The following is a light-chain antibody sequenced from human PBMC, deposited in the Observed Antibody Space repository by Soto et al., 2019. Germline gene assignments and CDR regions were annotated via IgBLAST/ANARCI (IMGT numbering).Light chain of an antibody. Sequence: QSALTQPASVSGSPGQSVTISCTGASSDVGGYNSVSWYQQHPGEAPKLMISEVSDRPSGVSNRFSGSKSGNTASLTISGLQAEDEADYYCSSYTSSSTLDVFGTGTKLTVL. CDR2: EVS. V-gene: IGLV2-14*01. J-gene: IGLJ1*01. CDR1: SSDVGGYNS. CDR3: SSYTSSSTLDV.